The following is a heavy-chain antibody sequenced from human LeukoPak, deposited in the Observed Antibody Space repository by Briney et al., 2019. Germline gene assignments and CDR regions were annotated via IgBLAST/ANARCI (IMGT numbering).Heavy chain of an antibody. Sequence: GGSLRLSCAASGFTFDDYGMSWVRQAPGKGLEWVSSISSSSSYIYYADSVKGRFTISRDNAKNSLYLQMNSLRAEDTAVYYCARARGYSGYLDYWGQGTLVTVSS. V-gene: IGHV3-21*01. CDR3: ARARGYSGYLDY. CDR1: GFTFDDYG. CDR2: ISSSSSYI. J-gene: IGHJ4*02. D-gene: IGHD5-12*01.